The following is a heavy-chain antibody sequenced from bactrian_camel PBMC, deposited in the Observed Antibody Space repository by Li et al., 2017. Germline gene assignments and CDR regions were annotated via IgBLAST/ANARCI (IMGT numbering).Heavy chain of an antibody. J-gene: IGHJ4*01. D-gene: IGHD3*01. Sequence: VQLVESGGGSVQAGGSLNLSCVASGTVYNRNCVAWFRQGPGKEREAVAGIWVSVGSTYYSDSVKGRFTVSRDNAKKTVYLQMTSLKPEDTAMYYCAAGPDVGREKHLTADQVLSIRRNNFWGREPRSPSP. V-gene: IGHV3-3*01. CDR1: GTVYNRNC. CDR2: IWVSVGST.